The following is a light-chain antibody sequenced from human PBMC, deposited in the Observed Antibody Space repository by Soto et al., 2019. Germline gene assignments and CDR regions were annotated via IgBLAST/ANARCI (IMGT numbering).Light chain of an antibody. CDR1: QGIISY. CDR2: AAS. J-gene: IGKJ1*01. Sequence: DIGMAQSPSSLSSSVGDIFTITGRSSQGIISYVNWCRQKPGKAPQLLINAASSLQSGVPSRFSGSGSGTDVTLTISSRQPEDFATYYCQQSYLGTFGQGTKV. V-gene: IGKV1-39*01. CDR3: QQSYLGT.